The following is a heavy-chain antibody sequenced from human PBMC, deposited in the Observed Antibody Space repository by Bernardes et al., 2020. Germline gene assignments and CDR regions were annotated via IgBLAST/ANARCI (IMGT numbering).Heavy chain of an antibody. V-gene: IGHV1-3*01. Sequence: ASVKVSCKASGYTFTSYAMHWVRQAPGQRLEWMGWINAGNGNTKYSQKFQGRVTITRDTSASTAYMELSSLRSEDTAVYYCARSPIFGVVIHTFDYWGQGTLVTVSS. CDR2: INAGNGNT. CDR1: GYTFTSYA. J-gene: IGHJ4*02. CDR3: ARSPIFGVVIHTFDY. D-gene: IGHD3-3*01.